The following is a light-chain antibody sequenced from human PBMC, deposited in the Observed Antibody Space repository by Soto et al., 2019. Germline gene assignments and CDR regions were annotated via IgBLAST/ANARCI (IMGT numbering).Light chain of an antibody. J-gene: IGKJ1*01. CDR3: QQYGSSPRT. Sequence: EIVLTQSPGTLSLSTGERATLSCRASQIISNSYLAWYQQKPGQAPRLLMYGASSRATGIPDRFSGSGSVTDFTLTISRLEPEDFAVYFCQQYGSSPRTFGQGTKVDI. CDR1: QIISNSY. V-gene: IGKV3-20*01. CDR2: GAS.